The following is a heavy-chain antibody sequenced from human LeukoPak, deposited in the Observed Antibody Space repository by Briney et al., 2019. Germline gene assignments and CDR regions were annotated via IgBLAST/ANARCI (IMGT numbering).Heavy chain of an antibody. D-gene: IGHD5-18*01. Sequence: PSETLSLTCAVYGGSLSGYYWSWIRQPPGKGLEWIGEINHSGSTNYNPSLKSRVTISVDTSKNQFSLTLSSVTAADTAVYYCARSGPGYIRYGFYYYYYYMDVWGKGTTVTVSS. V-gene: IGHV4-34*01. CDR3: ARSGPGYIRYGFYYYYYYMDV. CDR2: INHSGST. J-gene: IGHJ6*03. CDR1: GGSLSGYY.